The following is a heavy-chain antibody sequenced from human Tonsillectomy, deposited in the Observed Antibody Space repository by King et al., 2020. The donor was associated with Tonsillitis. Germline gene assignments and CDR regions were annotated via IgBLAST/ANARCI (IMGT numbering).Heavy chain of an antibody. CDR3: AKDLRGGSGPDAFGI. CDR1: GFTFRTYA. V-gene: IGHV3-23*04. CDR2: ISGNGDST. J-gene: IGHJ3*02. D-gene: IGHD3-10*01. Sequence: VQLVESGGGLVQPGGSLRLSCAASGFTFRTYAMNWVRQAPGKGLEWVSSISGNGDSTYYADSVKGRFTISRDNSKNTLYLQMNSLRAEDTAIYYCAKDLRGGSGPDAFGIWGQGTMVTVSS.